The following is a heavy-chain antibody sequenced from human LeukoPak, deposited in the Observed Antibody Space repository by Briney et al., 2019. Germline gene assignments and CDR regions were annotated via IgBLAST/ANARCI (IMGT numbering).Heavy chain of an antibody. CDR3: ARGPIWVGATGLDGVDY. Sequence: TSETLSLTCTVSGGSISSYYWSWIRQPPGKGLEWIGYIYYSGSTNYNPSLKSRVTISVDTSKNQFSLKLSSVTAADTAVYYCARGPIWVGATGLDGVDYWGQGTLVTVSS. J-gene: IGHJ4*02. CDR2: IYYSGST. V-gene: IGHV4-59*12. CDR1: GGSISSYY. D-gene: IGHD1-26*01.